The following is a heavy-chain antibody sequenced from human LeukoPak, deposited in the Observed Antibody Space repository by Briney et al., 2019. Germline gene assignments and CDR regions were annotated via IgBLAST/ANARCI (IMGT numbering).Heavy chain of an antibody. J-gene: IGHJ4*02. CDR3: ARSSSSWHYFDY. V-gene: IGHV3-7*01. CDR2: IKQDGSEK. Sequence: GGSLRLSCAASGFTFSSYWMSWVRQAPGKGLEWVANIKQDGSEKYYVDSVKGRFTISRDNAKNLVYLQMNSLRAEDTAVYYCARSSSSWHYFDYWGQGTLVTVSS. D-gene: IGHD6-13*01. CDR1: GFTFSSYW.